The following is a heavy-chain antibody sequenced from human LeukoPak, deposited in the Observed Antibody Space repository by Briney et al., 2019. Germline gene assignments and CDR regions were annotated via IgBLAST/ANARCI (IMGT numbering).Heavy chain of an antibody. J-gene: IGHJ4*02. V-gene: IGHV3-23*01. D-gene: IGHD4-17*01. CDR3: ARGRGGDYVPSRFDY. CDR1: GFAFSGFA. Sequence: GGSLRLSCSASGFAFSGFAMGWVRQAPGKGLEWVSSISGSDGNTYYADSAEGRFTVSRDNSKNTLYLQMNSLRAEDTALYYCARGRGGDYVPSRFDYWGQGTLVTVSS. CDR2: ISGSDGNT.